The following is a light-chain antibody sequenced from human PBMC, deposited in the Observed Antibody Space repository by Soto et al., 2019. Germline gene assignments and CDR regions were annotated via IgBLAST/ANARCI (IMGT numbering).Light chain of an antibody. J-gene: IGLJ1*01. CDR3: SSYTSSSTLYV. CDR1: SSDVGGYNY. V-gene: IGLV2-14*01. CDR2: DVS. Sequence: ALTQPASVSGSPGQSITISCTGSSSDVGGYNYVSWYQQHPGKAPKLMIYDVSNRPSGVSNRFSGSKSGNTASLTISGLQAEDEADYYCSSYTSSSTLYVFGTGTKVTVL.